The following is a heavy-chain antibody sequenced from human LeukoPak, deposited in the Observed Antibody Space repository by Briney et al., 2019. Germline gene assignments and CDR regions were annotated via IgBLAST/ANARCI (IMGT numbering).Heavy chain of an antibody. CDR2: ISSSSSTI. Sequence: GGSLRLSCAASGFTFDDYGMNWVRQAPGKGLEWVSYISSSSSTIYYADSVKGRFTISRDNAKNSLYLQMNSLRAEDTAVYYCARRQTTVTKGRDYFDYWGQGTLVTVSS. D-gene: IGHD4-11*01. CDR3: ARRQTTVTKGRDYFDY. J-gene: IGHJ4*02. CDR1: GFTFDDYG. V-gene: IGHV3-48*01.